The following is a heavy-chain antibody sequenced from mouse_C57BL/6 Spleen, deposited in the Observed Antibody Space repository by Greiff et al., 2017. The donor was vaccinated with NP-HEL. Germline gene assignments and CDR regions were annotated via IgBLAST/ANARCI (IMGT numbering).Heavy chain of an antibody. D-gene: IGHD2-3*01. Sequence: EVKLMESGGGLVQPGGSLKLSCAASGFTFSDYYMYWVRQTPEKRLEWVAYISNGGGSTYYPDTVKGRFTISRDNAKNTLYLQMSRLKSEDTAMYYCARCYDGYGYFDVWGTGTTVTVSS. CDR3: ARCYDGYGYFDV. V-gene: IGHV5-12*01. CDR2: ISNGGGST. CDR1: GFTFSDYY. J-gene: IGHJ1*03.